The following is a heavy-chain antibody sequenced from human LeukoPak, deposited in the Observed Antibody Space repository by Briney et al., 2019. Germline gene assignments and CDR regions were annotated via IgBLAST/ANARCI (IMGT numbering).Heavy chain of an antibody. V-gene: IGHV4-38-2*02. CDR3: ARDGYSGNDGL. Sequence: SETLSLTCTVSGYSISSGYYWGWIRQPPGKGLEWIGYIYHSGSTEYNPSLKSRVTISVDTSKNQFSLKLSSVTAADTAVYYCARDGYSGNDGLWGQGTLVTVSS. CDR1: GYSISSGYY. D-gene: IGHD5-12*01. CDR2: IYHSGST. J-gene: IGHJ4*02.